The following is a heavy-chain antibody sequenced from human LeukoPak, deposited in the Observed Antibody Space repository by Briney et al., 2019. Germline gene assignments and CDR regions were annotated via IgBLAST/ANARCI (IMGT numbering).Heavy chain of an antibody. CDR3: ARDLLLWCGGGGKDY. Sequence: ASVKVSCKTSGYTFTNYGVSWVRQAPGQGLEWMGWISANTGNTKYAQKLQGRVTMTTETSTSSAYMELRGLRSDDTALYYCARDLLLWCGGGGKDYWGQGTLVTVSS. D-gene: IGHD3-10*01. J-gene: IGHJ4*02. V-gene: IGHV1-18*01. CDR2: ISANTGNT. CDR1: GYTFTNYG.